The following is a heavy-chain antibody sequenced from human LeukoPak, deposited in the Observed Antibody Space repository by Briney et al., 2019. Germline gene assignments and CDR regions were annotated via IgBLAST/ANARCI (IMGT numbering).Heavy chain of an antibody. Sequence: PSETLSLTCTVSGGSLSSYYWSWIRQPAGKGLEWIGRIYTSGSTNYNPSLKSRVTMSVDTSKNQFSLKLRSVTAADTAVYYCARDRSPTYYYGSGSYPFSGFDPWGQGTLVTVSS. CDR3: ARDRSPTYYYGSGSYPFSGFDP. CDR1: GGSLSSYY. CDR2: IYTSGST. J-gene: IGHJ5*02. D-gene: IGHD3-10*01. V-gene: IGHV4-4*07.